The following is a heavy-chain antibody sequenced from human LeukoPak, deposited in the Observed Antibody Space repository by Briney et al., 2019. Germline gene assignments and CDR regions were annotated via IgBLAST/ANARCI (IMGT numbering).Heavy chain of an antibody. D-gene: IGHD3-9*01. Sequence: MTSETLSLTCTVSGGSISSGDYYWGWIRQPPGKGLEWIGYIYYSGSTYYNPSLKSRVTISVDTSKNQFSLMLSSVTAADTAVYYCARGVRYFDWSLDYWGRGTLVTVSS. V-gene: IGHV4-30-4*01. CDR2: IYYSGST. J-gene: IGHJ4*02. CDR1: GGSISSGDYY. CDR3: ARGVRYFDWSLDY.